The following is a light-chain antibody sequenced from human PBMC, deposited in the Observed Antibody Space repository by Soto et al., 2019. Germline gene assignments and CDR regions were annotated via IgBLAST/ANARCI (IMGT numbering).Light chain of an antibody. Sequence: ALAQSPVALSLSPGERATLSCRASQGVSTDLAWYQQKPGQAPRLLIYDASNRATGIPVRFAGSGSGTDFALTISSLEPEDFVLYYCQHPPTSFGGGTKVDIK. CDR1: QGVSTD. V-gene: IGKV3-11*01. CDR3: QHPPTS. J-gene: IGKJ4*01. CDR2: DAS.